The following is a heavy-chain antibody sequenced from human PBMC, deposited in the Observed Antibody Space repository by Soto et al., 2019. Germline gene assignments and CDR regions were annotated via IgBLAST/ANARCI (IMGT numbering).Heavy chain of an antibody. V-gene: IGHV3-15*01. CDR1: GFTFSNAW. CDR2: IKSKTDGGTT. D-gene: IGHD2-21*01. Sequence: PGGSLRLSCAAPGFTFSNAWMSWVRQAPGKGLEWVGRIKSKTDGGTTDYAAPVKGRFTISRDDSKNTLYLQMNSLKTEDTAVYYCTTTPSCGGDCYYDRDYYYYMDVWGKGTTVTVSS. CDR3: TTTPSCGGDCYYDRDYYYYMDV. J-gene: IGHJ6*03.